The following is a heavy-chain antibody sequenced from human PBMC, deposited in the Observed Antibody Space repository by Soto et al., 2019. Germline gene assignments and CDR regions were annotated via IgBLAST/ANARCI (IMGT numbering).Heavy chain of an antibody. Sequence: SETLSLTCAVSGGSIISSNWWSLVRQPPGKGLEWIGEIYHSGSTNYNPSLKSRVTISVDKSKNQFSLKLSSVTAADTAVYYCAREDTAMANFDYWGQGTLVTVS. V-gene: IGHV4-4*02. CDR2: IYHSGST. D-gene: IGHD5-18*01. CDR1: GGSIISSNW. J-gene: IGHJ4*02. CDR3: AREDTAMANFDY.